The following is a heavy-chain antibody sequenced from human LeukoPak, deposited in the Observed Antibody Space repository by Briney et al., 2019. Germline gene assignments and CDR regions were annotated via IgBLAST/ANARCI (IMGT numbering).Heavy chain of an antibody. CDR2: IYYIRNT. V-gene: IGHV4-61*08. Sequence: SETLSLTCTVSGASVGSAGYYWTWIRQPPGGGLEWIGYIYYIRNTNYNPSLKSRVTMSLDPSNNQFSLRLNSVTAADTAVYYCAKGQYSSNPEWGQGTLVTVSS. CDR1: GASVGSAGYY. J-gene: IGHJ4*02. CDR3: AKGQYSSNPE. D-gene: IGHD6-13*01.